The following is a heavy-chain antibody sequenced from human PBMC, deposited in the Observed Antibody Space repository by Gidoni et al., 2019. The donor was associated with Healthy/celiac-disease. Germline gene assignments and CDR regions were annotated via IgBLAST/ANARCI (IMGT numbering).Heavy chain of an antibody. CDR1: GFTFSSYE. D-gene: IGHD2-15*01. CDR3: AREMGGIAD. V-gene: IGHV3-48*03. J-gene: IGHJ4*02. Sequence: EVQLVDSGGGLVLPGGSLSLSFAASGFTFSSYEMNWVRQAPGKGLEWVSYISSSGSTIYYADSVKGRYTIARDNAKNSLYLQMNSLRAEDTAVYYCAREMGGIADWGQGTLVTVSS. CDR2: ISSSGSTI.